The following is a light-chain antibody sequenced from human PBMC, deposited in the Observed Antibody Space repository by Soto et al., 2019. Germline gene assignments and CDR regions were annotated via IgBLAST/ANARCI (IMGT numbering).Light chain of an antibody. J-gene: IGLJ2*01. Sequence: QSALTQPASVSGSPGQSITISCTGTSSDVGGYNYVSWYQQHPGKAPKLMIYEVTNRPSGVSNRFSGSKSGNTASLTISGLQAEDEADYYCSSYISSSTLHVVFGGGTKLTVL. CDR3: SSYISSSTLHVV. V-gene: IGLV2-14*01. CDR2: EVT. CDR1: SSDVGGYNY.